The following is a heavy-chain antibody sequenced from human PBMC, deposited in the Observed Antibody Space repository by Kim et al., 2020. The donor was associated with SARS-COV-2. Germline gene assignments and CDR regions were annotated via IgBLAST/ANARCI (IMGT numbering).Heavy chain of an antibody. CDR1: GYTFISYY. Sequence: ASVKVSCKASGYTFISYYIHWVRQAPGQGLEWMGIINPYGGSTSYAQQFQGRVTMTRDTSTSTVYMELSSLRSGDTAMYYCARAGEQQLVYFFDYWGQGTLVTVSS. CDR3: ARAGEQQLVYFFDY. D-gene: IGHD6-13*01. J-gene: IGHJ4*02. CDR2: INPYGGST. V-gene: IGHV1-46*01.